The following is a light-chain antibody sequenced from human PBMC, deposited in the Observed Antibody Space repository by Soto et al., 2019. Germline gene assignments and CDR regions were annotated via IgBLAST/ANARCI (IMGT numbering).Light chain of an antibody. CDR1: SSDAGGYNY. V-gene: IGLV2-14*03. CDR3: SSYTTSNTRQIV. J-gene: IGLJ1*01. Sequence: QSVLTQPASASGSPGQSITISCTGTSSDAGGYNYVSWYQHHPGKAPKLMIFDVSNRPSGVSNRFSGSKSGNTASLTISGLQPEDEADYYCSSYTTSNTRQIVFGTRTKVTVL. CDR2: DVS.